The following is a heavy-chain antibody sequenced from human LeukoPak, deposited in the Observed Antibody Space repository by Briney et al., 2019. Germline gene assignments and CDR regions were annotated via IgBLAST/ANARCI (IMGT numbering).Heavy chain of an antibody. J-gene: IGHJ4*02. CDR2: IKSKTGGGTT. Sequence: GGSLRLSCAAPGFTFSNAWMNWVRQAPGKGLEWVGRIKSKTGGGTTDYAAPVKGRFTISRDDSKNTLYLQMNSLKTEDTAVYYCTTGTTYYDSSGDDYWGQGTLVTVSS. D-gene: IGHD3-22*01. V-gene: IGHV3-15*07. CDR1: GFTFSNAW. CDR3: TTGTTYYDSSGDDY.